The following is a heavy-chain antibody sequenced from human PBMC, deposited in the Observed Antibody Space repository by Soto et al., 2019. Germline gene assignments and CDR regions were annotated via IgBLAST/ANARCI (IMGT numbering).Heavy chain of an antibody. CDR1: GFTFDECG. D-gene: IGHD3-22*01. CDR3: AKDTYFRDSSGYYVFDY. V-gene: IGHV3-30*18. J-gene: IGHJ4*02. Sequence: HPGGSLRLSCEVSGFTFDECGMSWVRQAPGKGLEWVSYISYDGSNEHYTDSVKGRFTISRDNSKNMVFLHMNSLRPEDTAVYHCAKDTYFRDSSGYYVFDYWGPGTQVTVSS. CDR2: ISYDGSNE.